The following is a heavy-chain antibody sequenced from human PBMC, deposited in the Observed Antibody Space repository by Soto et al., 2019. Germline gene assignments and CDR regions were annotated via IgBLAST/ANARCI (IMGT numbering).Heavy chain of an antibody. CDR2: IYWSGDE. J-gene: IGHJ3*02. CDR3: ARGLAALPVFAFDI. D-gene: IGHD6-6*01. Sequence: SGPTLVNPXQTLTLTCSFSGFSLSTRGVGVGWIRQPPGKALEWLAHIYWSGDEHYRPSLKSRLSITKDTAKNQVVLTMTNMDPVDTATHYCARGLAALPVFAFDIWGQGTMVTVSS. V-gene: IGHV2-5*01. CDR1: GFSLSTRGVG.